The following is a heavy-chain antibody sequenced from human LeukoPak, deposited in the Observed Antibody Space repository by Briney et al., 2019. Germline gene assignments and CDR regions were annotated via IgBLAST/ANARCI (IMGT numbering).Heavy chain of an antibody. CDR3: AREVSGSYYN. CDR1: GFTVSSNY. Sequence: PGGSLRLSCAASGFTVSSNYMSWVRQAPGKGLEWVSVIYAGGSTFYADSVKGRFTISRDNSKNTLYLQMNSLRAEDTAVYFCAREVSGSYYNWGQGTLVTVSP. J-gene: IGHJ4*02. D-gene: IGHD1-26*01. V-gene: IGHV3-53*01. CDR2: IYAGGST.